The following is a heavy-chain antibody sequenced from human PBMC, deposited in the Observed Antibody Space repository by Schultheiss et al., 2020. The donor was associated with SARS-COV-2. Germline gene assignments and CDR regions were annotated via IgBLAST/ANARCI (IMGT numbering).Heavy chain of an antibody. J-gene: IGHJ4*02. V-gene: IGHV3-23*01. CDR3: ARGFGSTTAHFDD. CDR2: ISGGGGTT. CDR1: GFTFSTYA. Sequence: GGSLRLSCAASGFTFSTYAMRWVRQAPGKGLEWVSLISGGGGTTYYADSVRGRFTISRDNAKNSLSLQMNSLRAEDTAVYYCARGFGSTTAHFDDWGQGTLVTVSS. D-gene: IGHD4-17*01.